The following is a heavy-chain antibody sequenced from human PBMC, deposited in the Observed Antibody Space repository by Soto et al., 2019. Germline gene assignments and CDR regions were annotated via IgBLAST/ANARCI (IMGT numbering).Heavy chain of an antibody. CDR1: GYTFRDYG. CDR3: ARDQQWLVPVPLNVDF. CDR2: ISAFNGNT. Sequence: QVQPVQSGAEVKKPGASVKVSCKASGYTFRDYGISWVRQAPGQGLEWMGWISAFNGNTNYTKKFQDRVTVTTDTSTNTAYMELRSLRSDDTAVYYCARDQQWLVPVPLNVDFWGPGTPVIVS. D-gene: IGHD6-19*01. V-gene: IGHV1-18*01. J-gene: IGHJ4*02.